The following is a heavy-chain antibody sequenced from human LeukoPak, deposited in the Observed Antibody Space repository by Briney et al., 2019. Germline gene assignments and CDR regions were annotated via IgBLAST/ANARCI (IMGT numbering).Heavy chain of an antibody. J-gene: IGHJ3*02. D-gene: IGHD1-26*01. Sequence: PSETLSLTCSVSGYSISSGYYWGWIRQPPGKGLEWIGSIYQSGTTYYNLSLKSRVTISVDTSKNQFSLTLTYVTAADTAVYYCAKDRPDIVGATFDAFDIWGQGTMVTVSS. CDR1: GYSISSGYY. CDR2: IYQSGTT. CDR3: AKDRPDIVGATFDAFDI. V-gene: IGHV4-38-2*02.